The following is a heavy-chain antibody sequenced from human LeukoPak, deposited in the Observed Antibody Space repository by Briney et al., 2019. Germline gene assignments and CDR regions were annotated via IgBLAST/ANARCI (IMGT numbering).Heavy chain of an antibody. Sequence: GGSLRLSCAASGFTFSNYGMNWVRQAPGRGLEWVSSISISSSYIYYADSVKGRFTISRDNAKNSLYLQINSLRAEDTAVYYCARGSSGWYLGDAFDIWGQGTMVTVSS. J-gene: IGHJ3*02. V-gene: IGHV3-21*01. CDR1: GFTFSNYG. CDR2: ISISSSYI. CDR3: ARGSSGWYLGDAFDI. D-gene: IGHD6-19*01.